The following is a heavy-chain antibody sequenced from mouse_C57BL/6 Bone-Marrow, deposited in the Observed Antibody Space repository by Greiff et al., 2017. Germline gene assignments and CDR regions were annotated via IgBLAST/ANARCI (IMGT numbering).Heavy chain of an antibody. CDR3: ARHLYYYGSSPAWFAY. CDR1: GFTFSSYT. D-gene: IGHD1-1*01. V-gene: IGHV5-9*01. Sequence: VESGGGLVKPGGSLKLSCAASGFTFSSYTMSWVRQTPEKRLEWVATISGGGGNTYYPDSVKGRFTISRDNAKNTLYLQMSSLRSEDTALYYCARHLYYYGSSPAWFAYWGQGTLVTVSA. CDR2: ISGGGGNT. J-gene: IGHJ3*01.